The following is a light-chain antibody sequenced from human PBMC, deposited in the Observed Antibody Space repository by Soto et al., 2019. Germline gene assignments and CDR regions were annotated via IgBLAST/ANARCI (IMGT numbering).Light chain of an antibody. CDR3: QQYNSYPLT. CDR2: DAS. CDR1: QSISSW. V-gene: IGKV1-5*01. J-gene: IGKJ4*01. Sequence: DIQMTQSPSTLSASVGDRVTITCRASQSISSWLAWYQQKPGKAPKLLIYDASSLESGVPSRFSGSGFGTEFTLTISSLQPDDFETYYCQQYNSYPLTSGGGTKGDIK.